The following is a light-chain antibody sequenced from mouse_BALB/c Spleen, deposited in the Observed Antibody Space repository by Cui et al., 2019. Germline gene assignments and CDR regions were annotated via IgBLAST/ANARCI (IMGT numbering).Light chain of an antibody. CDR2: WAS. CDR3: HQYLSSWT. J-gene: IGKJ1*01. Sequence: NIMMTHSPSSLAVSAGEQVTMSCKSSQSCLYSSNQKNYLAWYQQKPGQSPKLLIYWASTRESGVPDRFTGSGSGTDFTLTISSVQAEELAVDYCHQYLSSWTFGGGTKLEIK. V-gene: IGKV8-27*01. CDR1: QSCLYSSNQKNY.